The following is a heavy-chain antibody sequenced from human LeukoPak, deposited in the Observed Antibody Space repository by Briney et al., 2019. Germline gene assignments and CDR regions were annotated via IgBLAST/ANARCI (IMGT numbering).Heavy chain of an antibody. CDR2: IYYSGYT. CDR1: GASISSYY. Sequence: SETLSLTCNVSGASISSYYWSWIRLPPGKGLEWLGYIYYSGYTEYSPSLKSRLTISVHKSKNQFSLKLTSVTAADTAVYYCARYTPGYYYFDYWGQGTLVTVSS. J-gene: IGHJ4*02. V-gene: IGHV4-59*08. D-gene: IGHD2-2*02. CDR3: ARYTPGYYYFDY.